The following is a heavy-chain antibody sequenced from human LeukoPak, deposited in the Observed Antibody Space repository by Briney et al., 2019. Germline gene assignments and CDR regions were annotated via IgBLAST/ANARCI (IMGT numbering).Heavy chain of an antibody. CDR2: IKQDGSEK. J-gene: IGHJ4*02. Sequence: GSPRVSCAASGFTFSSYWMSWVRQAPGKGLEWVANIKQDGSEKYYVDSVKSRFTISTDNSKNSLYLQMNSLRTEDTALYYCAKEGVGGGSGSYYIYYFDYWGQGTLASVSS. CDR3: AKEGVGGGSGSYYIYYFDY. V-gene: IGHV3-7*05. D-gene: IGHD3-10*01. CDR1: GFTFSSYW.